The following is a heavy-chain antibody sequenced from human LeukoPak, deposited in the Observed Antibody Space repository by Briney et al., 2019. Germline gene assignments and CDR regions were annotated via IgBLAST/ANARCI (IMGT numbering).Heavy chain of an antibody. Sequence: GGSLRLSCVASGLIFSNSWMHCVRQAPGKGLVWVSRINPDGTSTTYADSVKGRFTVSRDNAKNTVFLQMNSLRAEDTAVYHCVPSLGARDYWGQGTPVTVSS. D-gene: IGHD3-16*01. CDR3: VPSLGARDY. CDR2: INPDGTST. CDR1: GLIFSNSW. J-gene: IGHJ4*02. V-gene: IGHV3-74*01.